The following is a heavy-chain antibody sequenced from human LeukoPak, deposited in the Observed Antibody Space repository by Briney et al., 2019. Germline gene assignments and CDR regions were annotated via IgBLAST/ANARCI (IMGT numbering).Heavy chain of an antibody. Sequence: PGGSLRLSCAASGFTFSSYGMHWVRQAPGKGLEWVAVISYDGSNKYYADSVKGRFTISRDNSKNALYLQMNSLRAEDTAVYYCAKGAGADYYFDYWGQGTLVTVSS. J-gene: IGHJ4*02. CDR1: GFTFSSYG. CDR2: ISYDGSNK. CDR3: AKGAGADYYFDY. V-gene: IGHV3-30*18. D-gene: IGHD3-10*01.